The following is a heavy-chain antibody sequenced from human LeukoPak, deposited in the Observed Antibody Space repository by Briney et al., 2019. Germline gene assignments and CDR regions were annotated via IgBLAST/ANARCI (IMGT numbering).Heavy chain of an antibody. CDR3: ARDAVEGIVAAAGNIYYYYYMDV. V-gene: IGHV3-48*01. CDR1: GFTFSSYS. CDR2: TSSSSSTI. D-gene: IGHD6-13*01. Sequence: GGSLRLSCAASGFTFSSYSMNWVRQAPGKGLEWVSYTSSSSSTIYYADSVKGRFTISRDNAKNSLYLQMSSLRAEDTAVYYCARDAVEGIVAAAGNIYYYYYMDVWGKGTTVTVSS. J-gene: IGHJ6*03.